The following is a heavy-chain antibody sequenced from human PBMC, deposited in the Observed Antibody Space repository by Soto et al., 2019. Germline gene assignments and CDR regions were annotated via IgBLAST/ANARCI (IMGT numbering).Heavy chain of an antibody. Sequence: GGSLRLSCAASGFTFSSYAMHWVRQAPGKGLEWVAVISYDGSNKYYADSVKGRFTISRDNSKNTLYLQMNSLRAEDTAVYYCARAKRERLELRGSLFDYWGQGTLVTVSS. CDR2: ISYDGSNK. CDR1: GFTFSSYA. CDR3: ARAKRERLELRGSLFDY. J-gene: IGHJ4*02. V-gene: IGHV3-30-3*01. D-gene: IGHD1-7*01.